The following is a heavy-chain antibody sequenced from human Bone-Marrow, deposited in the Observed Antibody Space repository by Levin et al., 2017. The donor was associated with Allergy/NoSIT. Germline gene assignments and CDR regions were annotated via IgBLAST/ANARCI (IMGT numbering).Heavy chain of an antibody. CDR3: AAPAASGLYV. Sequence: ASVKVSCKASEDTFSGHYMHWVRQAPDEGLQWMGWINPHSGDTYYSQIFQDRVTMTWDTSLNTGYMELSRLTSDDTAIYFCAAPAASGLYVWGQGSVVSVS. CDR2: INPHSGDT. V-gene: IGHV1-2*02. CDR1: EDTFSGHY. J-gene: IGHJ4*02. D-gene: IGHD6-19*01.